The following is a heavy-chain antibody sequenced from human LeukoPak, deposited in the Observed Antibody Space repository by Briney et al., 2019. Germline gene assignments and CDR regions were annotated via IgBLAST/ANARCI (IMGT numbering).Heavy chain of an antibody. Sequence: PSETLSLTCTVSGGSISSYYWSWIRQPPGKGLEWIGYIYYSGSTNYNPSLKSRVTISVDTSKNQFSLKLSSVTAADTAGYYCARNQGVVAWRAYMDVWGKGSTVTVSS. V-gene: IGHV4-59*01. CDR1: GGSISSYY. D-gene: IGHD3-3*01. CDR2: IYYSGST. CDR3: ARNQGVVAWRAYMDV. J-gene: IGHJ6*03.